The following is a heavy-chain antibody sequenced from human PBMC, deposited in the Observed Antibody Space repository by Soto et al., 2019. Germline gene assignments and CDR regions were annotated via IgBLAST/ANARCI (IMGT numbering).Heavy chain of an antibody. CDR1: GYSFAGYW. CDR2: IDPSDSQT. Sequence: GESLKISCKGFGYSFAGYWITWVRQKPGKGLEWMGRIDPSDSQTYYSPSFRGHVTISVTKSITTVFLQWSSLRASDTAMYYCARQIYDSDTGPNFQYHFDSWGQGTPVTVSS. CDR3: ARQIYDSDTGPNFQYHFDS. J-gene: IGHJ4*02. V-gene: IGHV5-10-1*01. D-gene: IGHD3-22*01.